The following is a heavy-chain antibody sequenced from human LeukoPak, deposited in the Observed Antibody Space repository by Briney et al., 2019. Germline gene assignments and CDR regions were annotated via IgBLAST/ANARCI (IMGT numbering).Heavy chain of an antibody. CDR1: GDSVSNNNYA. J-gene: IGHJ3*01. CDR3: AGGYAFDV. V-gene: IGHV6-1*01. CDR2: TYYRSQWHN. Sequence: TSLTLSLTCAISGDSVSNNNYAWNWIRRSPSRGLEWLGRTYYRSQWHNDYARSVMGRISVDPDTSKNQFSLHLSSVTPDDTAVYYCAGGYAFDVWGQGTMVTVSS.